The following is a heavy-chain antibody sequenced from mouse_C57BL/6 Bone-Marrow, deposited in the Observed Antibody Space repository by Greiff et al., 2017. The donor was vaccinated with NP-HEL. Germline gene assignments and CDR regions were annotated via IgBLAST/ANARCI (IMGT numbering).Heavy chain of an antibody. CDR1: GYTFTSYW. D-gene: IGHD1-1*01. CDR3: ARRGSSPSYWYSGV. CDR2: IHPNSGST. J-gene: IGHJ1*03. V-gene: IGHV1-64*01. Sequence: QVQLKQPGAELVKPGASVKLSCKASGYTFTSYWMHWVKQRPGQGLEWIGMIHPNSGSTNYNEKFKSKATLTVDKSSSTAYMQLSSLTSEDSAVYYCARRGSSPSYWYSGVWGTGTPVTVSS.